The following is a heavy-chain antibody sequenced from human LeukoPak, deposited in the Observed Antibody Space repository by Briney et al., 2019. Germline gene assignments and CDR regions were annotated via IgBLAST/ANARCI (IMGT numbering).Heavy chain of an antibody. CDR3: AKVRTGTTLIDAFDI. J-gene: IGHJ3*02. D-gene: IGHD1-1*01. CDR2: ISGSGGST. CDR1: GFTFSSYA. V-gene: IGHV3-23*01. Sequence: PGGSLRLSCAASGFTFSSYAMSWVRQAPGKGLEWVSAISGSGGSTYYADSVKGRFTISRDNSKNTLYLQMNSLKAEDTAVYYCAKVRTGTTLIDAFDIWGRGTMVTVSS.